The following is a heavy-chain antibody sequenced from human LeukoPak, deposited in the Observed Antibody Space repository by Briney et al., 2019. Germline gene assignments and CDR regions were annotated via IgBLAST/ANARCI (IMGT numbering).Heavy chain of an antibody. Sequence: SETLSLTCTVSGGSISSYYWSWIRQPAGEGLEWIGRIYTSGSTNYNPSLKRRVTMSVDTSKNQFSLKLSSVTAADTAVYYCAGQYCSSTSCYDLDYWGQGTLVTVSS. J-gene: IGHJ4*02. CDR2: IYTSGST. CDR1: GGSISSYY. V-gene: IGHV4-4*07. CDR3: AGQYCSSTSCYDLDY. D-gene: IGHD2-2*01.